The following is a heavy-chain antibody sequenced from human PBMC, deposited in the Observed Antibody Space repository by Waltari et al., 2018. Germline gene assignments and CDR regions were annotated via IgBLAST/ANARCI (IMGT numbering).Heavy chain of an antibody. V-gene: IGHV3-33*01. J-gene: IGHJ4*02. D-gene: IGHD1-20*01. CDR3: ASDRISGTTHYFDY. CDR2: IWNDGTNK. CDR1: GFTFTAYG. Sequence: QVQLVESGGGVVQPGRSLRLSCAASGFTFTAYGMHWVRQAPGKGLEWVAVIWNDGTNKFYADSVKGRFTISRDNSNNTLYMQMNSLRTEDTAVYYCASDRISGTTHYFDYWGQGILVTVSS.